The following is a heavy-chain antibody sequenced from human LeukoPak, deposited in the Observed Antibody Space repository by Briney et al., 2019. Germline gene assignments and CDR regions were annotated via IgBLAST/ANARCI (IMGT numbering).Heavy chain of an antibody. V-gene: IGHV4-31*03. Sequence: PSQTLSLTCTVSGGSISSGGYYWSWIRQHPGKGLEWIGYIYYSGSTYYNPSLKSRVTISVDTSKNQFSLKLSSVTAADTAVYYCARGGNIVVVRAVVRVFDIWGQGTMATVSS. CDR2: IYYSGST. D-gene: IGHD2-2*01. CDR1: GGSISSGGYY. CDR3: ARGGNIVVVRAVVRVFDI. J-gene: IGHJ3*02.